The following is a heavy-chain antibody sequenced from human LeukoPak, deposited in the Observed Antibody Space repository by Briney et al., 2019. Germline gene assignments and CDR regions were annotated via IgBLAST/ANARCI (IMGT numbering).Heavy chain of an antibody. V-gene: IGHV4-59*08. Sequence: PSETLSLTCTVSGGSISTYYWTWIRQPPGKGLEWIGFIYYSWNTIYKPSLSSRVTISLDTSKSQFSLMLRSLTAADTAMYYCARRYTASPGERFDYWGQGILVTVSS. J-gene: IGHJ4*02. D-gene: IGHD2-2*02. CDR3: ARRYTASPGERFDY. CDR1: GGSISTYY. CDR2: IYYSWNT.